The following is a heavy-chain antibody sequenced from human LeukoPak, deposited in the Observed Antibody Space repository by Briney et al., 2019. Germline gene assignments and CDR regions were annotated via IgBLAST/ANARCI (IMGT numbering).Heavy chain of an antibody. Sequence: GGSLRLSCTASGFAFSTYWMTWVRQAPGKGLEWVASINQDENHRHYVPSARGRFAISRDNAKNSLLLQMNSLTAEDTAIYYCARSGPQAPDCYHYWGQGTQVTVSS. CDR2: INQDENHR. CDR1: GFAFSTYW. CDR3: ARSGPQAPDCYHY. D-gene: IGHD2-21*02. V-gene: IGHV3-7*03. J-gene: IGHJ4*02.